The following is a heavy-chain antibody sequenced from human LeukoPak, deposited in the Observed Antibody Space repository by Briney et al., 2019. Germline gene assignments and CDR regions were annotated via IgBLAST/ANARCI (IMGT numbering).Heavy chain of an antibody. V-gene: IGHV6-1*01. D-gene: IGHD2-2*01. CDR2: TYYRSTWYN. CDR3: ARRLTQYDCFDP. J-gene: IGHJ5*02. Sequence: SQTLSLTCAISGDSVSSNSVTWHWIRQSPSRVLEWLGRTYYRSTWYNDYAVSVRGRITVNPDTSKNQFSLHLNSVTPEDTAVYYCARRLTQYDCFDPWGQGILVTVSS. CDR1: GDSVSSNSVT.